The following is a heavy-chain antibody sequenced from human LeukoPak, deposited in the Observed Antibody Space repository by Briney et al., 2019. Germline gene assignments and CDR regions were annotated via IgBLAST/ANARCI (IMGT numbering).Heavy chain of an antibody. CDR1: GGSFSGYY. CDR3: ARADYDILVPFDY. J-gene: IGHJ4*02. CDR2: INHSGST. V-gene: IGHV4-34*01. D-gene: IGHD3-9*01. Sequence: PSETLSLTCAVYGGSFSGYYWTWIRQPPGKGLEWIGEINHSGSTNYNPSLKSRVTISVDTSKNQFSLKLSSVTAADTAVYYCARADYDILVPFDYWGQGTLVTVSS.